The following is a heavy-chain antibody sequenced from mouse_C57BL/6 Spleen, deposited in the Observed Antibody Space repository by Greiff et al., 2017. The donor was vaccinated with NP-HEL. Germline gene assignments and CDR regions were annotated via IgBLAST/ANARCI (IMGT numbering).Heavy chain of an antibody. CDR2: IYPGDGAT. Sequence: VKVVESGAELVKPGASVKISCKASGYAFSSYWMNWVKQRPGKGLEWIGQIYPGDGATNYNGKFKGKATLTADKSSSTAYMQLSSLTSEDSAVYFCAYSNYEGFAYWGQGTLVTVSA. CDR3: AYSNYEGFAY. D-gene: IGHD2-5*01. V-gene: IGHV1-80*01. CDR1: GYAFSSYW. J-gene: IGHJ3*01.